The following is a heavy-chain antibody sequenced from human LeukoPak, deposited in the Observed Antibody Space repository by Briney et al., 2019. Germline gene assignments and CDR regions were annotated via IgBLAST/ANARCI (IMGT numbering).Heavy chain of an antibody. V-gene: IGHV4-59*01. CDR2: IYYSGST. D-gene: IGHD3-9*01. CDR1: GGSFSGYY. Sequence: NPSETLSLTCAVYGGSFSGYYWSWIRQPPGKGLEWIGYIYYSGSTNYNPSLKSRVTISVDTSKNQFSLKLSSVTAADTAVYYCARVHYDILTGSSVYYMDVWGTGTTVTISS. CDR3: ARVHYDILTGSSVYYMDV. J-gene: IGHJ6*03.